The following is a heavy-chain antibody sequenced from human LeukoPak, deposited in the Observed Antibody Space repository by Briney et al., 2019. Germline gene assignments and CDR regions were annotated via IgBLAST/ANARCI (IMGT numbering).Heavy chain of an antibody. CDR3: ARDTTRITIFGMIRPEGMDV. CDR2: ISAYKGNT. D-gene: IGHD3-3*01. V-gene: IGHV1-18*03. CDR1: GYTFTTYG. Sequence: ASVKVSCKASGYTFTTYGISWVRQAPGQGLEWMGWISAYKGNTKYAQNIQGRVTMTTDTSTSTAYMELRSLRSDDMAVYYCARDTTRITIFGMIRPEGMDVWGQGTTVTVSS. J-gene: IGHJ6*02.